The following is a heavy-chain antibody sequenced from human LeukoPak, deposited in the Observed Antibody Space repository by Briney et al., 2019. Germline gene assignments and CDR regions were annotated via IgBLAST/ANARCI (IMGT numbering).Heavy chain of an antibody. CDR3: ARGEQWLPTGIDY. D-gene: IGHD6-19*01. CDR1: GLTFSTYT. V-gene: IGHV3-21*01. J-gene: IGHJ4*02. CDR2: ISSSSSYI. Sequence: GGSLRLSCAATGLTFSTYTMNWVRQAPGKGLEWVSSISSSSSYIDYADSVKGRFTISRDNAKNSLYLQMNSLRAEDTAVYYCARGEQWLPTGIDYWGQGTLVTVSS.